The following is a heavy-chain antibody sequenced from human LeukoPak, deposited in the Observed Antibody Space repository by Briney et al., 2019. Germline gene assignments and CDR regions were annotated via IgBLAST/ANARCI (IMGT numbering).Heavy chain of an antibody. V-gene: IGHV3-23*01. CDR2: ISGSGSST. Sequence: GGSLRLSCAASGFTFSTYAMSWVRQAPGKGLEWVSSISGSGSSTSYADSVKGLFTISRDNSKNTLDLQMNSLRAQDTAIYYCAKGSLRLGELSSWTLDYWGQGTLVTVSS. CDR3: AKGSLRLGELSSWTLDY. J-gene: IGHJ4*02. CDR1: GFTFSTYA. D-gene: IGHD3-16*02.